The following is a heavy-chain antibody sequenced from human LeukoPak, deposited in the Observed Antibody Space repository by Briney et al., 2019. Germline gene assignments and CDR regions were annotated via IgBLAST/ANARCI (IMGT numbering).Heavy chain of an antibody. D-gene: IGHD2-2*01. CDR1: GYTFTSYG. CDR2: ISAYNGNT. CDR3: ARVDIVVVPAAIYYYMGV. Sequence: GASVKVPCKASGYTFTSYGISWVRQAPGQGLEWMGWISAYNGNTNYAQKLQGRVTMTTDTSTSTAYMELRSLRSDDTAVYYCARVDIVVVPAAIYYYMGVWGKGTTVTVSS. V-gene: IGHV1-18*01. J-gene: IGHJ6*03.